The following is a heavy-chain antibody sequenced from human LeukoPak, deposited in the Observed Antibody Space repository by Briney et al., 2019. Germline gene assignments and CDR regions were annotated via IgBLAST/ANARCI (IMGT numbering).Heavy chain of an antibody. V-gene: IGHV1-8*01. Sequence: ASVKVSCKASGYTFTSYDINWVRQATGQGLEWMGWMNPNSGNTGYAQKFQGRVTMTRNTSISTAYMELSSLRSEDTAVYYCARGSCSGGSCYLHYYYYGMDVWGQGTTVTASS. CDR3: ARGSCSGGSCYLHYYYYGMDV. CDR1: GYTFTSYD. CDR2: MNPNSGNT. D-gene: IGHD2-15*01. J-gene: IGHJ6*02.